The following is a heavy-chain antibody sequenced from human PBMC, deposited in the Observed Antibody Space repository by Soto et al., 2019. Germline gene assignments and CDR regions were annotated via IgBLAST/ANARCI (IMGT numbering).Heavy chain of an antibody. V-gene: IGHV4-59*01. CDR3: VRSFKGAN. CDR2: IHYNGRT. D-gene: IGHD3-16*01. Sequence: WVQQPPGKGLEWIGYIHYNGRTSYNPSLKSRVTISVDTSKNQFSLKLTSVTSADTAVYYCVRSFKGANWGQGTLVTVSS. J-gene: IGHJ4*02.